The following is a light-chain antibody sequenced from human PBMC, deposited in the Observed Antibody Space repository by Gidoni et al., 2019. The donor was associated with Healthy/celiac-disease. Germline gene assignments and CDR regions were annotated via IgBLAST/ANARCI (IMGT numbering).Light chain of an antibody. V-gene: IGKV3-11*01. CDR1: QSVSSY. Sequence: EIVLTQSPATLSLSPGERATLSCRASQSVSSYLAWYQQKPGQAPRLLIYDAYNRATGIPARLSGSGSGKDFTLTISSLEPEDFAVYYCQQRSNWPPTFGQGTKVEIK. J-gene: IGKJ1*01. CDR2: DAY. CDR3: QQRSNWPPT.